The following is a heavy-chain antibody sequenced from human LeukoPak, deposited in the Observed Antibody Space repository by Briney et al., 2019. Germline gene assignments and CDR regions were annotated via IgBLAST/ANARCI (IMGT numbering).Heavy chain of an antibody. V-gene: IGHV1-8*01. CDR1: GYPFTKWE. CDR3: ATGPRNDP. D-gene: IGHD1-14*01. CDR2: VHPDNSNT. J-gene: IGHJ5*02. Sequence: ASVKASCKTSGYPFTKWEINWVRQAAGQGLEWLGWVHPDNSNTYYAQRFRGRVTMSRDTSTTTAYMELSGLRSNDTAVYFCATGPRNDPWGQGTLVTVSS.